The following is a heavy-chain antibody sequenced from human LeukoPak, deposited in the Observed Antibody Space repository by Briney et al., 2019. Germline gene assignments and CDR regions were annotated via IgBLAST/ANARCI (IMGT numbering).Heavy chain of an antibody. CDR2: IYRSGST. D-gene: IGHD3-16*01. Sequence: SETLSLTCAVSGYSIRSDYYWAWIRQPPGKGLEWIGNIYRSGSTYYNPSLNSRVTISVDTSKSQFSLRLSSVTAADTAVFYCARVMGYYYYMDVWGTGTTVTVSS. CDR1: GYSIRSDYY. CDR3: ARVMGYYYYMDV. V-gene: IGHV4-38-2*01. J-gene: IGHJ6*03.